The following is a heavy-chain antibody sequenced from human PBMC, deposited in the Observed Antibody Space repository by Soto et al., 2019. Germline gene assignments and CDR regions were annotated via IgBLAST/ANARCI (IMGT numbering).Heavy chain of an antibody. CDR3: ARAGYSSDHYFDH. V-gene: IGHV4-38-2*01. CDR1: GYAISSGYF. Sequence: SETLSLTCVVSGYAISSGYFWGWIRKPPGKGLEYIGIIYHSGDTDYNPSLQSRVTLSVDTSKNQFSLKMTSVTAADTAVYYCARAGYSSDHYFDHWGQGTLVTVSS. D-gene: IGHD6-25*01. J-gene: IGHJ4*02. CDR2: IYHSGDT.